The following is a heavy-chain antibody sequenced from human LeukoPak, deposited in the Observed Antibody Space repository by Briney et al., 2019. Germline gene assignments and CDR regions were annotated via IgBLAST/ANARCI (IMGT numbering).Heavy chain of an antibody. Sequence: GGSLRLSCAASGFTFSGYDMSWVRQAPGKGLERVSYTSSSSSTIYYADSVKSRFTISRDNAKNSLYLQMNSLRAEDTAVYYCAGGCSSTSCYPDAFDIWGQGTMVTVSS. J-gene: IGHJ3*02. CDR1: GFTFSGYD. CDR3: AGGCSSTSCYPDAFDI. D-gene: IGHD2-2*01. CDR2: TSSSSSTI. V-gene: IGHV3-48*04.